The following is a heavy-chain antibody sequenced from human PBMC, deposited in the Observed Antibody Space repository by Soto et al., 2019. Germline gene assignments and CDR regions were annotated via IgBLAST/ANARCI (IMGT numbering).Heavy chain of an antibody. J-gene: IGHJ5*02. D-gene: IGHD2-15*01. CDR1: GFTFSGSA. CDR2: IRSKANSYAT. V-gene: IGHV3-73*01. CDR3: TSCSGGSCRPFRWFDP. Sequence: GGSLRLSCAASGFTFSGSAMHWVRQASGKGLEWVGRIRSKANSYATVYAASVKGRFTISRDDSKNTAYLQMNSLKTEDTAVYYCTSCSGGSCRPFRWFDPWGQGTLVTVYS.